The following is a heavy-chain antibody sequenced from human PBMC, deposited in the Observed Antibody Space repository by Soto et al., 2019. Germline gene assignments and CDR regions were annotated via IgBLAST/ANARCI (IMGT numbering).Heavy chain of an antibody. Sequence: QVQLVESGGGVVQPGRSLRLSCAASGFTFSSYPLHWVRQAPGKGLEWVAVISYDATTKYHADSVKGRFTISRDNSKNTLYLQMNSLRDEDTAVYYYARDPLVGAPDYFDYWGQGTLVTVSA. CDR3: ARDPLVGAPDYFDY. V-gene: IGHV3-30-3*01. CDR1: GFTFSSYP. J-gene: IGHJ4*02. D-gene: IGHD1-26*01. CDR2: ISYDATTK.